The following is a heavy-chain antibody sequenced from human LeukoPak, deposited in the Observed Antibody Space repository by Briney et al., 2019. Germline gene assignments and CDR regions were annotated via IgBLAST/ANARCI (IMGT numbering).Heavy chain of an antibody. D-gene: IGHD6-13*01. CDR3: TTKGDSSSWSDLFDY. CDR1: GFTFSSYE. V-gene: IGHV3-15*01. J-gene: IGHJ4*02. Sequence: MSGGSLRLSCAASGFTFSSYEMNWVRQAPGKGLEWVGRIKSKTDGGTTDYAAPVKGRFTISRDDSKNTLYLQMNSLKTEDTAVYYCTTKGDSSSWSDLFDYWGQGTLVTVSS. CDR2: IKSKTDGGTT.